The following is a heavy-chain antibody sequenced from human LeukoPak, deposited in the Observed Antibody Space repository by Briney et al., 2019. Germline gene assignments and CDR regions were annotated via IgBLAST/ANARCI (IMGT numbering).Heavy chain of an antibody. CDR2: INHSGST. D-gene: IGHD3-3*01. J-gene: IGHJ3*02. V-gene: IGHV4-34*01. CDR3: ARASYHDFWSGYYGHDAFDI. Sequence: PSETLSLTCAVYGGSFNGYYWSWIRQPPGKGLEWIGEINHSGSTNYNPSLKSRVTISVDTSKNQFSLKLSSVTAADTAVYYCARASYHDFWSGYYGHDAFDIWGQGTMVTVSS. CDR1: GGSFNGYY.